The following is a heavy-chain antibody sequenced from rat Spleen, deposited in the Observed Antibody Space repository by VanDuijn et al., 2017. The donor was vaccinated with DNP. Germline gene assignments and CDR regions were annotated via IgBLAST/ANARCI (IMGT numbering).Heavy chain of an antibody. CDR2: INSAGST. Sequence: EVQLQESGPGLVKPSQSLSLTCSVTGYSITSNYWNWIRKFPGHKLEWMGYINSAGSTNYNPSLKGRISITSDTSKNQFFLQVNSVTTEDTATYYCARPYNYGSYGYWGQGVMVTVSS. J-gene: IGHJ2*01. V-gene: IGHV3-3*01. CDR1: GYSITSNY. CDR3: ARPYNYGSYGY. D-gene: IGHD1-3*01.